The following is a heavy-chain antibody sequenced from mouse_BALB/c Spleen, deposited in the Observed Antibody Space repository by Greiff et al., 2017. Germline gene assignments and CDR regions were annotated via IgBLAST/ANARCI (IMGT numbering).Heavy chain of an antibody. Sequence: EVNVVESGGGLVKLGGSLKLSCAASGFTFSSYYMSWVRQTPEKRLELVAAINSNGGSTYYPDTVKGRFTISRDNAKNTLYLQMSSLKSEDTALYYCARRIYYDTGNAMDYWGQGTSVTVSS. CDR3: ARRIYYDTGNAMDY. CDR2: INSNGGST. V-gene: IGHV5-6-2*01. CDR1: GFTFSSYY. D-gene: IGHD2-4*01. J-gene: IGHJ4*01.